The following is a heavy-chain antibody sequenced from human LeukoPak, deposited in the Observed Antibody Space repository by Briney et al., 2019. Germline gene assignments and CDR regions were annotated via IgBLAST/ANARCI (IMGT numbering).Heavy chain of an antibody. CDR2: ISVTGDT. V-gene: IGHV3-13*01. Sequence: GGSLRLSCAASGFTFSKDDFHWVRQAPGKGLEWVAAISVTGDTYYSVSVKGRCTISSEDAATSLYLQMRSLGAGDTALYYCTKEFCGSRAACAGGSYYDFWGRGALVTVSS. D-gene: IGHD2-15*01. CDR1: GFTFSKDD. CDR3: TKEFCGSRAACAGGSYYDF. J-gene: IGHJ2*01.